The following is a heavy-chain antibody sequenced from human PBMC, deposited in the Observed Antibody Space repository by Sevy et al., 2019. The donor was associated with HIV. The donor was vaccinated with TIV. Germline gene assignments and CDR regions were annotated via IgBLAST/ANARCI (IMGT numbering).Heavy chain of an antibody. CDR3: ANAYSGSYSHSYLYALDV. V-gene: IGHV3-30*18. Sequence: GGSLRLSCIGSGFSFSYYGIHWVRQSPGKGLDWVALISHDGINEYYADSVEGRFTISRDNSKNTVCLEMNSLRNEDTAIYFCANAYSGSYSHSYLYALDVWGQGTTVTVSS. CDR2: ISHDGINE. J-gene: IGHJ6*02. D-gene: IGHD1-26*01. CDR1: GFSFSYYG.